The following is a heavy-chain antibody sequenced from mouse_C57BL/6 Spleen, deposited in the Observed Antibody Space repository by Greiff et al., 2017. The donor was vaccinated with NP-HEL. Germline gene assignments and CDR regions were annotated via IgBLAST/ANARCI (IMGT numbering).Heavy chain of an antibody. D-gene: IGHD2-5*01. CDR2: IDPSDSYT. J-gene: IGHJ4*01. CDR1: GYTFTSYW. Sequence: QVHLQQPGAELVKPGASVKLSCKASGYTFTSYWMQWVKQRPGQGLEWIGEIDPSDSYTNYNQKFKGKATLTVDTSSSTAYMQLSSLTSEDSAVYYCAVAYYSNYDYAMDYWGQGTSVTVSS. CDR3: AVAYYSNYDYAMDY. V-gene: IGHV1-50*01.